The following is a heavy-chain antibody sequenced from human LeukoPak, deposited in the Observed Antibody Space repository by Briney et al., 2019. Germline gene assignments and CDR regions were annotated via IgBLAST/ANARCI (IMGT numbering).Heavy chain of an antibody. CDR2: IYYTGST. Sequence: SETPSLTRTVSGGSVSTYYWSWIRQPPGKGLECIGYIYYTGSTNYNPSLKSRVTISVDTSKTQFSLKLSSVTAADTAVYYCARVGVYSSSWYYFDYWGQGTLVTVSS. V-gene: IGHV4-59*02. CDR3: ARVGVYSSSWYYFDY. J-gene: IGHJ4*02. CDR1: GGSVSTYY. D-gene: IGHD6-13*01.